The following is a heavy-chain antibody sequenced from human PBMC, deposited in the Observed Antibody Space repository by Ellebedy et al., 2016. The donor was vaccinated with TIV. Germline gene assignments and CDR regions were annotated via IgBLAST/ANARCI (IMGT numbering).Heavy chain of an antibody. CDR2: ISYSGST. CDR3: ARVVWQLPVSYAFDI. J-gene: IGHJ3*02. Sequence: MPSETLSLTCTVSGGSISSYYWSWIRQPPGKGLEWIGYISYSGSTNYNPSLKNRVTISVDTSKNQFSLKLNSVTAADTAFYYCARVVWQLPVSYAFDIWGHGTTVTVSS. D-gene: IGHD2-15*01. V-gene: IGHV4-59*01. CDR1: GGSISSYY.